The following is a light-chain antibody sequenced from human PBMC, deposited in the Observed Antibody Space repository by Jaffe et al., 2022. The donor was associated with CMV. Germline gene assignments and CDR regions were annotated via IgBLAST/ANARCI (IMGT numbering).Light chain of an antibody. CDR3: QQYNYWPPVT. CDR1: QSVGSK. J-gene: IGKJ4*01. Sequence: IVMTQSPDTLSVSPGERATLSCRASQSVGSKLAWYQQKPGQAPRLLIYDASTRATGIPDRFSGSGSETEFSLTISSLQSEDFALYYCQQYNYWPPVTFGGGTKVE. V-gene: IGKV3D-15*01. CDR2: DAS.